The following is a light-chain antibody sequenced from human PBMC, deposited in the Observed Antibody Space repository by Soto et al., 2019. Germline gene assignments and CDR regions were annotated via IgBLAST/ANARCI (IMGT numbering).Light chain of an antibody. J-gene: IGKJ1*01. V-gene: IGKV3D-20*01. CDR3: QHYGSSPWT. Sequence: EIVLTQSPATLSLSPGERATLSCGASQTVGSTYLAWYQQKPGLAPRLLIYDASSRATGIPDRFSGSGSGTDFTLTISRLEPEDFAVYYCQHYGSSPWTFDQGTKVEIK. CDR2: DAS. CDR1: QTVGSTY.